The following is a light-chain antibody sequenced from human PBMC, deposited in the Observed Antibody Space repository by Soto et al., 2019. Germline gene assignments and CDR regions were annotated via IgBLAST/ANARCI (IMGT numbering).Light chain of an antibody. CDR3: QQYNRDSLT. V-gene: IGKV1-5*03. CDR2: KAS. CDR1: QGSDNW. Sequence: IRMTQPTSSESAYVGETVTITCRASQGSDNWVAWDQKKPGTAPKLLLDKASSLERGGPSRFSGSGSGTDFTLTSSSLQPDDFATYSCQQYNRDSLTFGQGTKVEIK. J-gene: IGKJ1*01.